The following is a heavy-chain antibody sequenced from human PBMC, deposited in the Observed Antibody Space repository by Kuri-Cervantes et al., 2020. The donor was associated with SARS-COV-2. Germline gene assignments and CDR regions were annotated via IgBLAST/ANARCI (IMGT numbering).Heavy chain of an antibody. V-gene: IGHV1-8*01. CDR1: GYTFTSYD. D-gene: IGHD3-10*01. CDR2: MNPNSGNT. CDR3: ATGMGSYGSGSYSRPLYYYYMDV. Sequence: ASVKVSCKASGYTFTSYDINWVRQATGQGLEWMGWMNPNSGNTGYAQKFQGRVTMTRNTSISTAYMELSSLRSEDTAVYYCATGMGSYGSGSYSRPLYYYYMDVWGKGTTVTVSS. J-gene: IGHJ6*03.